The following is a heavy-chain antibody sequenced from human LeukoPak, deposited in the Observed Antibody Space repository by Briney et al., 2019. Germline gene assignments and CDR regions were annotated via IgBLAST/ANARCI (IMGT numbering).Heavy chain of an antibody. V-gene: IGHV3-23*01. CDR1: EFTFSTYA. J-gene: IGHJ4*02. D-gene: IGHD2-15*01. Sequence: GSLRLSCAVIEFTFSTYAMSWVRQAPGKGLEWVSVISASGDSTYYADSVKGRFTISRDNSKNTLWLQMNSLRAEDTAVYYCAKLSGGNCYGPNACWGQGTLVTVSS. CDR2: ISASGDST. CDR3: AKLSGGNCYGPNAC.